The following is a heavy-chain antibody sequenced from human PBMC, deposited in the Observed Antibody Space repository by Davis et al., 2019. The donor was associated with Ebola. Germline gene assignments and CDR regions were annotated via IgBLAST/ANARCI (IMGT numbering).Heavy chain of an antibody. V-gene: IGHV1-69*13. Sequence: AASVKVSCKASGYTFTSYGISWVRQAPGQGLEWVGGIIPIFDKANYAHKFQGRVTITADESTSTAYMELISLRSEDTAVYYCAHLGPQRYCSGGGCHGYLDYWGQGTLVTVSS. CDR1: GYTFTSYG. J-gene: IGHJ4*02. CDR3: AHLGPQRYCSGGGCHGYLDY. D-gene: IGHD2-15*01. CDR2: IIPIFDKA.